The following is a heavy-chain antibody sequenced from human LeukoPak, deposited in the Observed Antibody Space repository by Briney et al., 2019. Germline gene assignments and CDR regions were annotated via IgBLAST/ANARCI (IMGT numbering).Heavy chain of an antibody. J-gene: IGHJ4*02. V-gene: IGHV4-39*01. CDR3: ATSKFGDYFDY. D-gene: IGHD3-10*01. Sequence: SETLSLTCTVSSGPISSNTYYWGWTRQPPGKGLDWIGSIHYSGSTYYNPSLQTRVHISIDTSKNQFSLKLTSVTAADTAVYYCATSKFGDYFDYWGQGTPVTVSS. CDR2: IHYSGST. CDR1: SGPISSNTYY.